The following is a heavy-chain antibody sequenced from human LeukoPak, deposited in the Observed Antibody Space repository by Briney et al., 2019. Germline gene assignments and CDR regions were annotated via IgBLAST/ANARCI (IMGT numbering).Heavy chain of an antibody. J-gene: IGHJ4*02. CDR2: ISYDGNNK. Sequence: GGPLRLSCAASGFTFSTSIMHWVRQAPGKGLEWVAVISYDGNNKYYADSVKGRFTISRDNSKSTLYVQMNSLRAEDTAVYYCAKEVIAAGGNFKYWGQGTLVTVSS. CDR3: AKEVIAAGGNFKY. V-gene: IGHV3-30*18. D-gene: IGHD6-13*01. CDR1: GFTFSTSI.